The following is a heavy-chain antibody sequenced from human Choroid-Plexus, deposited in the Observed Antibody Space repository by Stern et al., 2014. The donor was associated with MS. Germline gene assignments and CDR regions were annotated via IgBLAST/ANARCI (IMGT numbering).Heavy chain of an antibody. D-gene: IGHD3-10*01. CDR2: IKEDGTEK. V-gene: IGHV3-7*01. CDR3: XXXXXXXXGIXXXRGSGMDV. CDR1: GFTFGNYW. J-gene: IGHJ6*02. Sequence: LVESGGGLVQPGGSLTISCTAAGFTFGNYWMTWVRQAPGKGLEWVANIKEDGTEKNYVDSVKGRFTISRDNARNSLYLQMNSLRXXXXALYYCXXXXXXXXGIXXXRGSGMDVWGQGTTVIVS.